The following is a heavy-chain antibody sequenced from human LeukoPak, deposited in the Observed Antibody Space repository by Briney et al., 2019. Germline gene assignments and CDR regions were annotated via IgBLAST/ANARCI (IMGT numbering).Heavy chain of an antibody. Sequence: GGSLRLSCAASGFTFSGSAMHWVRQASGKGLEWVGRITSKANSYATAYAASVKGRFTISRDDSKNTAYLQMNSLTTEDTAVYYCTRPHTYYYDSSVGDYWGQGTLVTVSS. D-gene: IGHD3-22*01. CDR3: TRPHTYYYDSSVGDY. V-gene: IGHV3-73*01. CDR1: GFTFSGSA. CDR2: ITSKANSYAT. J-gene: IGHJ4*02.